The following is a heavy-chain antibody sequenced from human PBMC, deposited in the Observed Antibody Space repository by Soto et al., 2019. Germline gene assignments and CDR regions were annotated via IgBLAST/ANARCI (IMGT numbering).Heavy chain of an antibody. V-gene: IGHV4-34*01. CDR3: ARGGSNDWQVAFDI. CDR1: GGSFSGYY. D-gene: IGHD3-9*01. J-gene: IGHJ3*02. CDR2: INHSGST. Sequence: SETLSLTCAVYGGSFSGYYWSWIRQPPGKGLEWSGEINHSGSTNYNPSLKSRVTISVDTSKNQFSLKLSSVTAADTAVYYCARGGSNDWQVAFDIWGQGTMVTVSS.